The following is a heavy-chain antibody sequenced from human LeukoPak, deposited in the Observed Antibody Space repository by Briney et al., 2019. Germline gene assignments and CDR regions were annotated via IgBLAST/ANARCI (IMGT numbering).Heavy chain of an antibody. CDR3: ARVVYYGDYFPFDY. D-gene: IGHD4-17*01. Sequence: PSETLSLTCTVSGGSVSTYFWSWIRQPPGKGLEWIGNIYNNGSTNHNPSLKSPVTISVDTSKNQFSLGLGSVTAADTAVYYCARVVYYGDYFPFDYWGQGTLVTVSS. CDR1: GGSVSTYF. J-gene: IGHJ4*02. V-gene: IGHV4-59*02. CDR2: IYNNGST.